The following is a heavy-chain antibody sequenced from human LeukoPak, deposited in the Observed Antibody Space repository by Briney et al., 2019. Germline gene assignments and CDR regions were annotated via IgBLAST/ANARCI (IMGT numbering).Heavy chain of an antibody. CDR2: IYPNSGGT. CDR3: AREFPRTSGFDY. J-gene: IGHJ4*02. Sequence: GASVTVSCKASVYTFTGYYMHWVRQAPGQGLEWMGWIYPNSGGTGYAQNFQGRVTMTWDTSITTAYMELNRLTSDDTAVYYCAREFPRTSGFDYWGQGSLVTVSS. CDR1: VYTFTGYY. V-gene: IGHV1-2*02. D-gene: IGHD1-26*01.